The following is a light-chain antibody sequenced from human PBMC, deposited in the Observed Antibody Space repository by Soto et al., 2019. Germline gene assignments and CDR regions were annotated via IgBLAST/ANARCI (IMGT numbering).Light chain of an antibody. Sequence: DIVMTQSPASLAVSLGERAAIKCKSSQSVLVSSMNENCLGWYQQKTGQPPKLLIYWASTRASGVPDRFSGSGSGTDFTLTITTLQAEDVALYYCQQCYSPPWTFGQGTKVEIK. V-gene: IGKV4-1*01. CDR2: WAS. CDR1: QSVLVSSMNENC. J-gene: IGKJ1*01. CDR3: QQCYSPPWT.